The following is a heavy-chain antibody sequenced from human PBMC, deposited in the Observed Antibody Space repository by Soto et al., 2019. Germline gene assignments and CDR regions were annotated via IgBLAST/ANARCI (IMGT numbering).Heavy chain of an antibody. CDR1: GGSVTTYY. D-gene: IGHD5-12*01. V-gene: IGHV4-59*02. J-gene: IGHJ5*02. CDR3: ARAQGFDFHNRFDP. CDR2: ISYSGST. Sequence: PSETLSLTCTVTGGSVTTYYWSWIRQPPGKGLEWIGHISYSGSTNYNPSLKSRVTISVDSATNQFSLKLRSVSAADTAVYFCARAQGFDFHNRFDPWGQGALVTVSS.